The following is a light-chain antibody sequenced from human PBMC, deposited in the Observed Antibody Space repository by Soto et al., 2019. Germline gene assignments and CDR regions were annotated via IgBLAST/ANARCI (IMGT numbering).Light chain of an antibody. V-gene: IGKV3-11*01. J-gene: IGKJ5*01. CDR1: QSFSSY. CDR3: QQASHSPPVFT. Sequence: EIVLTQSPATLSLSPGERATLSCRASQSFSSYLAWYQQKPGQAPRLLIYDASKRATDIPARFSGRGSGTDCTLTISSVEPEDFAVYYCQQASHSPPVFTFGQGTRLEIK. CDR2: DAS.